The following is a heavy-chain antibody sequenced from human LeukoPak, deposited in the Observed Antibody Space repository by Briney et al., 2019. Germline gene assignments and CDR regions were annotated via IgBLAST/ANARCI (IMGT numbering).Heavy chain of an antibody. CDR2: MTGSGRNT. CDR1: GFTFSNYA. D-gene: IGHD3-22*01. J-gene: IGHJ4*02. V-gene: IGHV3-23*01. CDR3: ATNYYDSSGYYPDFDY. Sequence: GGSLRLSCAASGFTFSNYAMSWVRQAPGKGLEWVSAMTGSGRNTYYADSVKGRFTISRDNSNNPLYLQMNSLRAEDTAVYYCATNYYDSSGYYPDFDYWGQGALVTVSS.